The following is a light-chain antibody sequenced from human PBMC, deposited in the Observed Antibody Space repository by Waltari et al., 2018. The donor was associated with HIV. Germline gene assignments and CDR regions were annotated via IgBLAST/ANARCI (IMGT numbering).Light chain of an antibody. CDR1: SGHSGYA. Sequence: QPVLTQSSSASASLGASVKLPCTLSSGHSGYAIAWHQQQPEKGPRYLMKVNGDGSHFKGDGIPDRFSGSSSGAERYLNISSLQSEDEADYYCQTWGTGMVFGGGTKLTVL. CDR2: VNGDGSH. J-gene: IGLJ2*01. CDR3: QTWGTGMV. V-gene: IGLV4-69*01.